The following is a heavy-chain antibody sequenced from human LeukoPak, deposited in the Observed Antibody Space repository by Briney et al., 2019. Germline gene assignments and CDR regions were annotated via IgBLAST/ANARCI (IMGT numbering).Heavy chain of an antibody. Sequence: GGSLRPSCAASGFTFDDYAMHWVRQAPGKGLEWVSGISWNSGSIGYADSVKGRFTISRDNAKNSLYLQMNSLRAEDTAVYYCARAAIAAARIYYYMDVWGKGTTVTVSS. J-gene: IGHJ6*03. V-gene: IGHV3-9*01. CDR1: GFTFDDYA. CDR2: ISWNSGSI. D-gene: IGHD6-13*01. CDR3: ARAAIAAARIYYYMDV.